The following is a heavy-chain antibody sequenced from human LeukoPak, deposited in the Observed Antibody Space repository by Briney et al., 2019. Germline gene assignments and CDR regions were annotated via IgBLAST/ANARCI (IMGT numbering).Heavy chain of an antibody. Sequence: PGGSLRLSCAASGFTFSSYGMHCVRQAPGKGLEWVAVIWYDGSNKYYADSVKGRFTISRDNSKNTLYLQMNSLRAEDTAVYYCARDLSWFGEFDYWGQGTLVTVSS. V-gene: IGHV3-33*01. CDR2: IWYDGSNK. J-gene: IGHJ4*02. D-gene: IGHD3-10*01. CDR3: ARDLSWFGEFDY. CDR1: GFTFSSYG.